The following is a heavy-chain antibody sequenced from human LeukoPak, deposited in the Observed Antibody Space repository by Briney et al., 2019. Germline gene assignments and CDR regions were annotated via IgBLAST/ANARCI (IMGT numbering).Heavy chain of an antibody. J-gene: IGHJ4*02. CDR1: GYTFTCYY. D-gene: IGHD3-10*01. V-gene: IGHV1-2*02. CDR2: INPNSGGT. Sequence: ASVKVSCKASGYTFTCYYMHWVRQAPGQGLEWMGWINPNSGGTNYAQKFQGRVTMTRDTSISTAYMELSRLRSDDTAVYYCARGGIKVVRAYYYGSGSYYAIDYWGQGTLVTVSS. CDR3: ARGGIKVVRAYYYGSGSYYAIDY.